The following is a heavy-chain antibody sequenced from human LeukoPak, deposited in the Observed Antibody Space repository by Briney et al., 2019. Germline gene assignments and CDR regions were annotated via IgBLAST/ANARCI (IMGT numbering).Heavy chain of an antibody. CDR2: MWYDGSRE. D-gene: IGHD1-26*01. CDR3: ARDLSFGSLDF. CDR1: GFTLSTHG. Sequence: GGSLRLSCAASGFTLSTHGMHWVRQAPGKGLEWVAGMWYDGSREDYADSVKGRFTISRDMSKNTLNLQMNSLRVEDTAMFCCARDLSFGSLDFRGQGTLVTVSS. V-gene: IGHV3-33*01. J-gene: IGHJ4*02.